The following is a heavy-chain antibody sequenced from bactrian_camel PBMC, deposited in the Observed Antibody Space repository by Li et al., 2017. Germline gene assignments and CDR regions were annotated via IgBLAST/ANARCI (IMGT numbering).Heavy chain of an antibody. V-gene: IGHV3S53*01. Sequence: HVQLVESGGGLVQAGGSLRLSCKPSFFILDDFDMMWYRQAPGKEREGVAAIDSDGSTNYADSVKGRFTISKDNAKNTLYLQMNSLKPEDTAMYYCAADRRTVVAGRCPDIFGYWGQGTQVTVS. D-gene: IGHD6*01. CDR3: AADRRTVVAGRCPDIFGY. CDR2: IDSDGST. CDR1: FFILDDFD. J-gene: IGHJ6*01.